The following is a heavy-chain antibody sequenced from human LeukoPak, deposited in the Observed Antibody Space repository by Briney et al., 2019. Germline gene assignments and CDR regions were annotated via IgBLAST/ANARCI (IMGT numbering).Heavy chain of an antibody. V-gene: IGHV3-30-3*01. CDR2: ISYDGSNK. D-gene: IGHD3-3*01. CDR3: ARGPAFWSGYFDY. J-gene: IGHJ4*02. CDR1: RFTFSSYA. Sequence: GGSLRLSCAASRFTFSSYAMHWVRQAPGKGLEWVAVISYDGSNKYYADSVKGRFTISRDNSKNTLYLQMNSLRAEDTAVYYCARGPAFWSGYFDYWGQGTLVTVSS.